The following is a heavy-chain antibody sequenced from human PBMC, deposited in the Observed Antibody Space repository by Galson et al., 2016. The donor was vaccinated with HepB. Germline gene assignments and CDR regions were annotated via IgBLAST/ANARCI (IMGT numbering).Heavy chain of an antibody. D-gene: IGHD3-10*01. Sequence: TYYNPSLRSRASISQDTSKRQFSQNLSSVTAADTAVYYCASMGQVLWASAFDIWGQGTMVIVSS. V-gene: IGHV4-31*02. CDR2: T. J-gene: IGHJ3*02. CDR3: ASMGQVLWASAFDI.